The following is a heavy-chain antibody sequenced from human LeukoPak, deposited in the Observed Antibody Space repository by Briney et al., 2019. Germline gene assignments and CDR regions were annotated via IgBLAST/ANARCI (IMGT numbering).Heavy chain of an antibody. CDR3: ARDQGGYYYYMDV. D-gene: IGHD1-26*01. J-gene: IGHJ6*03. V-gene: IGHV3-21*01. CDR2: ITSSSSYI. CDR1: GFTFSSYS. Sequence: GGSLRLSCAASGFTFSSYSMNWVRQAPGKGLEGVSSITSSSSYIYYADSVKGRFTISRDNAKSSLYLQMNSLRAEDTAVYYCARDQGGYYYYMDVWGKGTTVTVSS.